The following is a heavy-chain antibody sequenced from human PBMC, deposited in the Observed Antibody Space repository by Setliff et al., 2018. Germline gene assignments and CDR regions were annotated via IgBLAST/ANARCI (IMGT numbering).Heavy chain of an antibody. CDR3: AMGGDGYNQGYFDY. CDR1: GFTFSSYG. Sequence: GGSLRLSCAASGFTFSSYGMHWVRQAPGKGLEWVAVIWYDGSNKYYADSVKGRFTISRDNSKNTLYLQMNSLRAEDTAVYYCAMGGDGYNQGYFDYWGQGTLVTAPQ. D-gene: IGHD3-16*01. V-gene: IGHV3-33*01. CDR2: IWYDGSNK. J-gene: IGHJ4*02.